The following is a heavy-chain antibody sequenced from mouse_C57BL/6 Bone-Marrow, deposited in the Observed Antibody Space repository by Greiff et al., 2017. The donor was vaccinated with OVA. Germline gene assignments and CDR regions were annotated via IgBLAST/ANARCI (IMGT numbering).Heavy chain of an antibody. V-gene: IGHV1-80*01. CDR1: GYAFSSYW. CDR2: IYPGDGDT. J-gene: IGHJ2*01. Sequence: QVQLQQSGAELVKPGASVKISCKASGYAFSSYWMNWVKQRPGKGLEWIGQIYPGDGDTNYNGKFKGKATLTADKSSSTAYMQLSSLTSEDSAVYFCAREGSSYLYYFDYWGQGTTLTVSS. D-gene: IGHD1-1*01. CDR3: AREGSSYLYYFDY.